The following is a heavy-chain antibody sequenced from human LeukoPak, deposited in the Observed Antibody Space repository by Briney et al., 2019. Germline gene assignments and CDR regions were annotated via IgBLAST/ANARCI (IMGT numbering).Heavy chain of an antibody. CDR2: ISPSGDIK. Sequence: GGSLRLSCEASGTRVSDNYMYWVRQAPGKGLEWVSGISPSGDIKYYVDSVKGRFTVSRDNSKNTLYLQINSLRDEDTAVYYCAKDDAWLQYNDWGQGTLVTVSS. CDR1: GTRVSDNY. D-gene: IGHD5-24*01. CDR3: AKDDAWLQYND. V-gene: IGHV3-23*01. J-gene: IGHJ4*02.